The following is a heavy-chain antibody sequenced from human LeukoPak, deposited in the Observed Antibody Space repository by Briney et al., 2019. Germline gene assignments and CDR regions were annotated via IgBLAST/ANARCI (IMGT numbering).Heavy chain of an antibody. CDR2: ISWNSGSI. CDR3: AKVGNDSSSWYSYFDY. Sequence: PGGSLRLSCAASGFTFDDYAMHWVRQAPGKGLEWVSGISWNSGSIGYADSVKGRFTISRDNAKNSPYLQMNSLRAEDMALYYCAKVGNDSSSWYSYFDYWGQGTLVTVSS. D-gene: IGHD6-13*01. CDR1: GFTFDDYA. J-gene: IGHJ4*02. V-gene: IGHV3-9*03.